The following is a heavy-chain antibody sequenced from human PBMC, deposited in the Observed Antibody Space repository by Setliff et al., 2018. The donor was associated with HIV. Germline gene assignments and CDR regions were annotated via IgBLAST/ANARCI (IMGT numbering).Heavy chain of an antibody. CDR3: AKDDVPRDFDI. CDR2: ISGSGINT. V-gene: IGHV3-23*01. Sequence: GASLKISCAASGFSFSIYDMSWVRQAPGKGPEWVSGISGSGINTYYADSVKGRFTISRDNSKNTLYLQMNSLRAEDTAVYYCAKDDVPRDFDIWGQGTMVTVSS. J-gene: IGHJ3*02. CDR1: GFSFSIYD.